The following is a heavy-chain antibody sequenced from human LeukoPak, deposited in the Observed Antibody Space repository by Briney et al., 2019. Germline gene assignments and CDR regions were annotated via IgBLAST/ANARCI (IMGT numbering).Heavy chain of an antibody. Sequence: ASVKVSCKASGYTFTSYDINWVRQATGQGLEWMGWINPNSGNTGYAQKFQGRVTITRNTSISTAYMELSSLRSEDTAVYYCARGAYYDFWSGYRTHHDFDYWGQGTLVTVSS. CDR1: GYTFTSYD. J-gene: IGHJ4*02. CDR3: ARGAYYDFWSGYRTHHDFDY. V-gene: IGHV1-8*03. D-gene: IGHD3-3*01. CDR2: INPNSGNT.